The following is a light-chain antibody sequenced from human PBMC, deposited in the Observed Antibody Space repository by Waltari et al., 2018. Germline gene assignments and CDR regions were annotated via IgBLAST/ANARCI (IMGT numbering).Light chain of an antibody. CDR2: EVS. CDR1: SSAVGSYTF. V-gene: IGLV2-23*02. Sequence: QSDLTQPASVSGSPGQSVTISCTATSSAVGSYTFFSWYQQYPGKAPKVMIYEVSKRPSGVSNRYSGSKSGNTASLTISGLQAEDEADYYCCSYASTSNSVVFGGGTKLTVL. J-gene: IGLJ2*01. CDR3: CSYASTSNSVV.